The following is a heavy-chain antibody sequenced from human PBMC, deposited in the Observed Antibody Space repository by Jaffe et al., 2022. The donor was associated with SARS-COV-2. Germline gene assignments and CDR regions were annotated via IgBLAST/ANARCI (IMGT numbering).Heavy chain of an antibody. CDR2: IYYTGST. D-gene: IGHD6-6*01. CDR3: AREGGIAVRPGQVGYYYYGMDV. Sequence: QVQLQESGPGLVKPSETLSLTCSVSGGSISSDYWSWIRQPPGKGLEWIGYIYYTGSTSYNPSLKGRVTISVDTSKNQFSLKLRSLIAADTAVYYCAREGGIAVRPGQVGYYYYGMDVWGQGTTVSVSS. J-gene: IGHJ6*02. V-gene: IGHV4-59*01. CDR1: GGSISSDY.